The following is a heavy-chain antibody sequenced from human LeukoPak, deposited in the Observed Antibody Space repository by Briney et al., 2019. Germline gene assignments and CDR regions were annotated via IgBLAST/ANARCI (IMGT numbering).Heavy chain of an antibody. V-gene: IGHV3-30*04. CDR1: GLSFRDYA. J-gene: IGHJ4*02. D-gene: IGHD3-22*01. Sequence: GKSLRLSCEASGLSFRDYAMHWVRQAPGKGLEWVAVISQDGSNQNSADSVQDRITISRDNSKNTLFLQMFTLKTEDTAVYFCVRGRADSSAYYWGPFDLWGQGALVTVSA. CDR3: VRGRADSSAYYWGPFDL. CDR2: ISQDGSNQ.